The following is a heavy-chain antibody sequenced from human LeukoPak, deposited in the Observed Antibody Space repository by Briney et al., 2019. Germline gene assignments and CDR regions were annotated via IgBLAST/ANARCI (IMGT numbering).Heavy chain of an antibody. CDR2: ISGSGGST. CDR1: GFTFRSYA. J-gene: IGHJ4*02. V-gene: IGHV3-23*01. Sequence: GGSLRLSCAASGFTFRSYAMSWFRQAPGKGLEWASAISGSGGSTYYADSVKGRFTISRDNSKNTLYLQMNSLRAEDTAVYYCAKDRQWRRPYYFDYWGQGTLVTVSS. CDR3: AKDRQWRRPYYFDY. D-gene: IGHD5-12*01.